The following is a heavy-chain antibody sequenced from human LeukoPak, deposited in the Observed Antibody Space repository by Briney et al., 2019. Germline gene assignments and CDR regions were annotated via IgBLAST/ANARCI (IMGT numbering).Heavy chain of an antibody. Sequence: HPGGSLRLSCAASGFTFSSYAMHWVRQAPGKGLEWVAVISYDGSNKYYADSVKGRFTISRDNSKNTLYLQMNSLRAEDTVVYYCARLLSGNWGQGTLVTVSS. CDR2: ISYDGSNK. CDR3: ARLLSGN. D-gene: IGHD2-15*01. CDR1: GFTFSSYA. V-gene: IGHV3-30-3*01. J-gene: IGHJ4*02.